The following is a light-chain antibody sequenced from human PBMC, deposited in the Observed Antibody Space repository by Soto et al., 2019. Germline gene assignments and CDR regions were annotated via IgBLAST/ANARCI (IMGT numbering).Light chain of an antibody. CDR1: QGIDNW. CDR2: SAS. J-gene: IGKJ2*01. V-gene: IGKV1-12*01. Sequence: DIQMTQSPSSMSASVGDRVTITCRASQGIDNWLAWYQQKPGKAPKILIYSASTLQSGVPSRFSGSGSGTDFTLTISSLQLEDFATYFCQRTNSFPPYTFGQGTKLEIK. CDR3: QRTNSFPPYT.